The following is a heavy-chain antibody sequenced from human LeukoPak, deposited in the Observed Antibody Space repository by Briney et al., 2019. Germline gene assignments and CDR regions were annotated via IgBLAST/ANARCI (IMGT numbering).Heavy chain of an antibody. CDR3: ARDSAYDYVWGTYRHFIAFDI. V-gene: IGHV4-4*07. Sequence: SETLSLTCTVSGGSISSYFWSWIRQPAGKGLEWIGRVYTSGSTNYNPSLKSRVTMSVDTSKNQLSLKLSSATAADTAVYYCARDSAYDYVWGTYRHFIAFDIWGQGTLVTVSS. J-gene: IGHJ3*02. CDR2: VYTSGST. CDR1: GGSISSYF. D-gene: IGHD3-16*02.